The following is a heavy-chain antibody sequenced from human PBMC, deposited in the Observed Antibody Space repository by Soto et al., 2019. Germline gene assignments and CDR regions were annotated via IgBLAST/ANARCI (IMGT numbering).Heavy chain of an antibody. Sequence: GGSLRLSCAASGFTFSTYVMSWVRQAPGRGLEWVSDIRDSGHNTYYADSVKGRFTISRDNSDNTVYLQMNNLRAEDTAIYYCARADGYHLLLFDYWGQGPMITVYS. V-gene: IGHV3-23*01. CDR2: IRDSGHNT. CDR3: ARADGYHLLLFDY. D-gene: IGHD2-2*01. J-gene: IGHJ4*02. CDR1: GFTFSTYV.